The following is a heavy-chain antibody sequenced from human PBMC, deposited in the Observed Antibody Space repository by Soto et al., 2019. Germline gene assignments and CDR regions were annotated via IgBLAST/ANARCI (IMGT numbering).Heavy chain of an antibody. J-gene: IGHJ1*01. V-gene: IGHV4-34*01. Sequence: SETLSLTCAVYGGSFSGYYWSWIRQPPGKGLEWIGEINHSGSTNYNPSLKSRVTISVDTSKNQFSLKLSSVTAADTAVYYCARDYYDSSGRRAEYFQHWGQGTLVTV. CDR2: INHSGST. CDR3: ARDYYDSSGRRAEYFQH. CDR1: GGSFSGYY. D-gene: IGHD3-22*01.